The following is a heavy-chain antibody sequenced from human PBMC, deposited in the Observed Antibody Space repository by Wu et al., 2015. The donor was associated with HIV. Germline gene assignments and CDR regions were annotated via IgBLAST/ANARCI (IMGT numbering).Heavy chain of an antibody. V-gene: IGHV1-2*02. CDR1: GYTFTDYY. J-gene: IGHJ4*02. D-gene: IGHD3-10*01. Sequence: QVQLLQSGAEVKKPGASVMVSCKASGYTFTDYYMYWVRQAPGQGLEWMGWINPNRGGTKYAQKFQGRVTMTRDTAVSTAYMELNSLRSDDTAVYYCTRAIGSGSYYNGEEKHYFLYWGQGTLVTVSS. CDR2: INPNRGGT. CDR3: TRAIGSGSYYNGEEKHYFLY.